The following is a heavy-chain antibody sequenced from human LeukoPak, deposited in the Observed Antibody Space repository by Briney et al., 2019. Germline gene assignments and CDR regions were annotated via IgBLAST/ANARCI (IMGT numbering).Heavy chain of an antibody. CDR3: ARDHDYYYDSSDHPAPIFDY. V-gene: IGHV1-18*01. CDR1: GYTFTSYG. CDR2: ISAYNGNT. Sequence: ASVKVSCKASGYTFTSYGISWVRQAPGQGLEWMGWISAYNGNTNYAQKLQGRVTMTTDTSTSTAYMELRSLRSDDTAVYYCARDHDYYYDSSDHPAPIFDYWGQGTLVTVSS. D-gene: IGHD3-22*01. J-gene: IGHJ4*02.